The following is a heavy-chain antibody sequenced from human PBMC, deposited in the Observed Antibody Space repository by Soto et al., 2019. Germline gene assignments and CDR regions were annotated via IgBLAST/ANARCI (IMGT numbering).Heavy chain of an antibody. D-gene: IGHD3-22*01. Sequence: SETLSLTCAVSGGSISSSNCWSWVRQPPGKGLEWIGEIYHSGSTNFNPSLKSRVTISVDKSKNQFSLKLSSVTAADTAVYYCARSAYYYDSSGYYPPGYWGQGTLVTVSS. V-gene: IGHV4-4*02. CDR3: ARSAYYYDSSGYYPPGY. J-gene: IGHJ4*02. CDR2: IYHSGST. CDR1: GGSISSSNC.